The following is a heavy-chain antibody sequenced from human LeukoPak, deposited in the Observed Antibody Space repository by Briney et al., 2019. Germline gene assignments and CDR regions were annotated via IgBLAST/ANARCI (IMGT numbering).Heavy chain of an antibody. J-gene: IGHJ4*02. CDR2: VSGSGGRA. V-gene: IGHV3-23*01. CDR1: GFTFSSYG. CDR3: AKRKEVCGGGFFCYFAY. Sequence: GRSLRLSCAASGFTFSSYGMHWVRQAPGKGLEWVSGVSGSGGRAYYADSVKGRFTISRDNSKNTLYLQMNSLRAEDTAVYYCAKRKEVCGGGFFCYFAYGGRGPRATVSS. D-gene: IGHD3-16*01.